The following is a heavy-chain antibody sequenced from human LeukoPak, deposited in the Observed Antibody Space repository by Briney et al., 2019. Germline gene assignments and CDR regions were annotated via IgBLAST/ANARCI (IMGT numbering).Heavy chain of an antibody. CDR3: AKGHSSGWDNAYWYFDL. V-gene: IGHV3-23*01. D-gene: IGHD6-19*01. CDR2: ISGSGGST. J-gene: IGHJ2*01. Sequence: GGSLRLSCAASGFTFSSYAMSWVRQAPGKGLEWVSAISGSGGSTYYADSVKGRFTISRDNSKNTLYLQMNSLRAEDTAVYYCAKGHSSGWDNAYWYFDLWGRGTLVTVSS. CDR1: GFTFSSYA.